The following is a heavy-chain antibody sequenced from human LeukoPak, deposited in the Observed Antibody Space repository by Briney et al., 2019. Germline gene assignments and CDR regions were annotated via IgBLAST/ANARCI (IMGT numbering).Heavy chain of an antibody. V-gene: IGHV3-23*01. D-gene: IGHD2-21*02. J-gene: IGHJ4*02. Sequence: GGSLRLSCAASGFTFSSYAMSWVRQAPGKGLEWVSALTGGGGVTYYADSVRGRFTISRDNPKNTLYLQMDSLRVEDTALYFCARGTYFAAGGCYSTFDSWGQGTLVTVSS. CDR3: ARGTYFAAGGCYSTFDS. CDR2: LTGGGGVT. CDR1: GFTFSSYA.